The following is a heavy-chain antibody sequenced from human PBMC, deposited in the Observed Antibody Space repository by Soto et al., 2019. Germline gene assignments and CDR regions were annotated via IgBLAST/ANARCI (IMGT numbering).Heavy chain of an antibody. Sequence: PGGSLRLSCAASGFTFSDYYMSWIRQAPGKGLEWVSYISSSSSYTNYADSVKGRFTISRDNAKNSLYLQMNSLRAEDTAVYYCARDGVYVIPEDTAMVPFDDRGQGTLVTVSS. CDR2: ISSSSSYT. CDR1: GFTFSDYY. J-gene: IGHJ4*02. V-gene: IGHV3-11*06. D-gene: IGHD5-18*01. CDR3: ARDGVYVIPEDTAMVPFDD.